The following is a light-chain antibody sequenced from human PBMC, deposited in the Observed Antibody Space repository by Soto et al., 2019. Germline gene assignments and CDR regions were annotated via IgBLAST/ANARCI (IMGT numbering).Light chain of an antibody. Sequence: DIQMTQSPSTLSASVGDRLTITCRASQSISNWLAWYQQRPGKDPKLLIFDASSLESGVPSRFSGSGSGTEFTLTISSLQPDDFATYYCQQYNTYSKTFGQGTKVEIK. V-gene: IGKV1-5*01. CDR2: DAS. J-gene: IGKJ1*01. CDR3: QQYNTYSKT. CDR1: QSISNW.